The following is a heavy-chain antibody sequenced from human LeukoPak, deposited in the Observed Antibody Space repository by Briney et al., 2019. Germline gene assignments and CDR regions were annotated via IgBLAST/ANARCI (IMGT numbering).Heavy chain of an antibody. V-gene: IGHV4-38-2*02. Sequence: SETLSLTCTVSGYSISSGYYWCWVRHPPGKGLQWIGSIFRSWTTYYSPTLRRRLSMSLDTSKNQFSLKLTSVTATDTAVYYCVRGRGGLGIYQFEFWGQGALVIVPS. CDR2: IFRSWTT. D-gene: IGHD3/OR15-3a*01. CDR3: VRGRGGLGIYQFEF. CDR1: GYSISSGYY. J-gene: IGHJ4*02.